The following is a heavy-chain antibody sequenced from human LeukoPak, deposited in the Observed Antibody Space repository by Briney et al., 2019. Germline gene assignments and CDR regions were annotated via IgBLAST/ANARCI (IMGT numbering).Heavy chain of an antibody. CDR1: GFTFSSYT. D-gene: IGHD5-12*01. Sequence: GGSLRLSCAASGFTFSSYTMNWVRQAPGKGLEWVSKISSSSSTIYYADSVKGRFTISRDNAKNSLYLQMNSLRAEDTAVYYCARDSPQALAILHAFDIWGQGTMVTVSS. J-gene: IGHJ3*02. CDR3: ARDSPQALAILHAFDI. CDR2: ISSSSSTI. V-gene: IGHV3-48*01.